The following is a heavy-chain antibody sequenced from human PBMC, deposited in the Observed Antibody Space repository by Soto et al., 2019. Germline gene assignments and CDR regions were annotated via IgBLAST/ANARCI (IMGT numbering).Heavy chain of an antibody. V-gene: IGHV1-46*01. CDR3: ARDHNFVFILYAMDV. J-gene: IGHJ6*02. CDR1: GYTFTSYS. CDR2: INPSSGRT. Sequence: QVQLVQSGAEVKKPGASVRVSCKASGYTFTSYSMHWVRQAPGQGLEWMGIINPSSGRTSYAQNFQVRVTMTSDTSTSIVYMEMSSLKSEDTAVYYCARDHNFVFILYAMDVWGQGTTVTVSS. D-gene: IGHD2-15*01.